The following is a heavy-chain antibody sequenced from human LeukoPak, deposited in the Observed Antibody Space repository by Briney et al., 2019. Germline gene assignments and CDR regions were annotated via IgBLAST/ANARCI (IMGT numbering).Heavy chain of an antibody. D-gene: IGHD2-2*01. J-gene: IGHJ4*02. V-gene: IGHV3-11*01. CDR3: AKAVVVVPAATPFDY. CDR2: ISSSGSTI. CDR1: GFTFSDYY. Sequence: RAGGSLRLSCAASGFTFSDYYMSWIRQAPGKGLEWLSYISSSGSTIYYADSVKGRFTISRDNAKNSLYLQMNSLRAEDTAVYYCAKAVVVVPAATPFDYWGQGTLVTVSS.